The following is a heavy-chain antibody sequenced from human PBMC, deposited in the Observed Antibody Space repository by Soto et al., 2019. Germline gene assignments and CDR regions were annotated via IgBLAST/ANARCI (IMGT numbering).Heavy chain of an antibody. J-gene: IGHJ5*02. Sequence: QVQLVQSGAEVKKPGASVKVSCKASGYTFTSYDINWVRQATGQGLEYLGWMNPNSGNTAYVQKFQGRVTMTWDTPRTTAYMELSSLRSEYTAVYFCARGIKYGAYSRWFDPWGQGTLVTVSS. V-gene: IGHV1-8*01. D-gene: IGHD4-17*01. CDR3: ARGIKYGAYSRWFDP. CDR2: MNPNSGNT. CDR1: GYTFTSYD.